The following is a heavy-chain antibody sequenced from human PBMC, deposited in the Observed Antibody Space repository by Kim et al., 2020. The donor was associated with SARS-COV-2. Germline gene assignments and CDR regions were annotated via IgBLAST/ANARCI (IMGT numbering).Heavy chain of an antibody. CDR3: AKEGPYYDSSGYAFDI. D-gene: IGHD3-22*01. J-gene: IGHJ3*02. V-gene: IGHV3-9*01. Sequence: SVKGRFTISRDNAKNSLYLKMNSLRAEDTALYYCAKEGPYYDSSGYAFDIWGQGTMVTVSS.